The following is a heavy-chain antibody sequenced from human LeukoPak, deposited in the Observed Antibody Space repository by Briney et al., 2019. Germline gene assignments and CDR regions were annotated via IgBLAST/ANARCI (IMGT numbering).Heavy chain of an antibody. J-gene: IGHJ4*02. Sequence: SETLSLTCAVYGGSFSSYYWSWIRQPPGKGLEWIGYIYYSGSTNYNPSLKSRVTISVDTSKNQFSLKLSSVTAADTAVYYCARAYYDYVWGSYREGYFDYWGQGTLVTVSS. CDR1: GGSFSSYY. V-gene: IGHV4-59*01. CDR2: IYYSGST. D-gene: IGHD3-16*02. CDR3: ARAYYDYVWGSYREGYFDY.